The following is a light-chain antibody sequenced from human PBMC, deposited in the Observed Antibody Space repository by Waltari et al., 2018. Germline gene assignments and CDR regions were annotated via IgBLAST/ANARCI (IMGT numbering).Light chain of an antibody. CDR2: DAS. V-gene: IGKV3-11*01. J-gene: IGKJ4*01. CDR1: QNIGRH. Sequence: ELVLTQSPATLSLSPGERATLSCWASQNIGRHLAWYQQRPGQAPSLVIYDASNRATGIPARFSGSGSGTDFTLTISSLEPEDFAVYYCQQRSTWPLTFGGGTKVDIK. CDR3: QQRSTWPLT.